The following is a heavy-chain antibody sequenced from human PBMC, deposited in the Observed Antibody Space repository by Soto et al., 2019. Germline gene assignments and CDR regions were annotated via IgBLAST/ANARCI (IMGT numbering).Heavy chain of an antibody. CDR1: GGTFSSYT. J-gene: IGHJ5*02. Sequence: QVQLVQSGAEVKTPGSSVKVSCKASGGTFSSYTISWVRQAPGQGLEWMGRIIPILGIANYAQKFQGRVTYTADKSTSTVYMELSSLRSEDTAVYYCASNQIVVVTAIPGWFDPWGQGTLVTVSS. D-gene: IGHD2-21*02. CDR3: ASNQIVVVTAIPGWFDP. V-gene: IGHV1-69*02. CDR2: IIPILGIA.